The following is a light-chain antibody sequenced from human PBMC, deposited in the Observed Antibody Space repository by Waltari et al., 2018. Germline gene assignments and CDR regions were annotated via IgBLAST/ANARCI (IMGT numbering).Light chain of an antibody. J-gene: IGLJ3*02. V-gene: IGLV8-61*01. CDR3: VIYMGSGIWV. Sequence: QTVVTQEPSLSVSPGATVTLTCALSSGSLSSPSYPSWYQQSPGQAPRTLVYKTNIRSSGVPDRFSGSVLGNKAALTITGAQADDESDYYCVIYMGSGIWVFGGGTKLTVL. CDR2: KTN. CDR1: SGSLSSPSY.